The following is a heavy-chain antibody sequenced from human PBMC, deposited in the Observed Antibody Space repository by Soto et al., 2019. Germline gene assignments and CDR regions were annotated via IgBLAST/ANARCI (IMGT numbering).Heavy chain of an antibody. CDR2: IYYSGGT. Sequence: SETMCLTCTVSGGSISSGGYYWSWIRQHPGKGLEWIGYIYYSGGTYYNPSLKSRVTISRDNSKNTLHLQMSSLRAEDTAVYYCAKIVNIVPNWSDYWGQGTLVTVSS. J-gene: IGHJ4*02. CDR1: GGSISSGGYY. CDR3: AKIVNIVPNWSDY. V-gene: IGHV4-31*03. D-gene: IGHD2-8*01.